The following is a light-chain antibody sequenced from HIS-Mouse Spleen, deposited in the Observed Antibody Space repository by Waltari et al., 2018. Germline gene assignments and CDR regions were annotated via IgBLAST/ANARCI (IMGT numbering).Light chain of an antibody. CDR1: ALPNKF. V-gene: IGLV3-10*01. CDR2: EDS. CDR3: YSTDSSGNHRV. Sequence: SSELTQPPPVSVSPGQTARIPCSGAALPNKFAYWYQQKSGQPPVLVIYEDSKRPSGIPERFSGSSSGTMATLTISGAQVEDEADYYCYSTDSSGNHRVFGGGTKLTVL. J-gene: IGLJ2*01.